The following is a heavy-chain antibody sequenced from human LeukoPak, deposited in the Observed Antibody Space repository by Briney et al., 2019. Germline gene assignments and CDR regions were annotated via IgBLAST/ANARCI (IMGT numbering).Heavy chain of an antibody. V-gene: IGHV4-34*01. CDR2: ITHSGGG. Sequence: PSETLSLTCNVSGGPFVGYYWTWIRQPPGKGLEWIGEITHSGGGNYNPSLKNRVTISVDSSQNRFSLKVVSVTAADTAAYYCARRAGAPDFDVWGPGMLVSVSS. CDR1: GGPFVGYY. CDR3: ARRAGAPDFDV. D-gene: IGHD3-10*01. J-gene: IGHJ4*02.